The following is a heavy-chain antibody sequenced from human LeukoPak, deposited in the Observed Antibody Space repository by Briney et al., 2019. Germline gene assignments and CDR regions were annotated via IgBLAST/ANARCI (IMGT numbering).Heavy chain of an antibody. CDR2: ISAYNGNT. D-gene: IGHD2-2*01. Sequence: ASVKVSCKASGYTFTSYGISWVRQAPRQGLEWMGWISAYNGNTNYAQKLQGRVTMTTDTSTSTAYMELRSLRSDDTAVYYCARVGYCSSTSCLPHYYYGMDVWGQGTTVTVSS. V-gene: IGHV1-18*01. CDR3: ARVGYCSSTSCLPHYYYGMDV. J-gene: IGHJ6*02. CDR1: GYTFTSYG.